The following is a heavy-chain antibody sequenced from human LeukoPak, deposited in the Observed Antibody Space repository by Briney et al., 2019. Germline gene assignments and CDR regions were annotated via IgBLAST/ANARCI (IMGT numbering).Heavy chain of an antibody. Sequence: PGGSLRLSCAASGFTFRSYSMNWVRQAPGKGLEWVSCISSTSSYIYYADSVKDRFTLSRDNAKNSLYLQMSSLRAEDTAVYYCARDGAYYDILTGYYNHHYHYMDVWGKGTTVTVSS. CDR3: ARDGAYYDILTGYYNHHYHYMDV. CDR1: GFTFRSYS. CDR2: ISSTSSYI. D-gene: IGHD3-9*01. V-gene: IGHV3-21*01. J-gene: IGHJ6*03.